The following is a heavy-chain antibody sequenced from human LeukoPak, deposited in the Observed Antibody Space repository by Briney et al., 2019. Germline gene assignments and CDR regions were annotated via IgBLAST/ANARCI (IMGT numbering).Heavy chain of an antibody. V-gene: IGHV3-30-3*01. CDR1: GFTFSSYA. D-gene: IGHD3-22*01. CDR2: ISYDGSNK. Sequence: PGGSLRLSCAASGFTFSSYAMHWVRQAPGKGLEWVAVISYDGSNKYYADSVKGRFTISRDNSKNTLYLQMNSLRAEDTAVYYCARSLIVGAFDHWGQGTLVTVSS. CDR3: ARSLIVGAFDH. J-gene: IGHJ4*02.